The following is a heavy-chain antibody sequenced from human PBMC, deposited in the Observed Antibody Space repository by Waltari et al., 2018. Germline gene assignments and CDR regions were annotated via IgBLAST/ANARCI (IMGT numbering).Heavy chain of an antibody. CDR3: ARGGFYQWLVFDY. Sequence: QVQLQQWGAGLLKPSETLSLTCAVYGGSFSGYYWSWIRQPPGKGLEWIGEINHSGSTNYNPSLKSRVTISVDTSKNQFSLKLSSVTAADTAVYYCARGGFYQWLVFDYWGQGTLVTVSS. V-gene: IGHV4-34*01. D-gene: IGHD6-19*01. CDR1: GGSFSGYY. CDR2: INHSGST. J-gene: IGHJ4*02.